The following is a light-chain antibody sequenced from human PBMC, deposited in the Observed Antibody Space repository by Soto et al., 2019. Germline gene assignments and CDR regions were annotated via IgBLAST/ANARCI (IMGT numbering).Light chain of an antibody. V-gene: IGKV3-15*01. Sequence: EIVMTQSPATLSVSPGERATLSCRAGQNIHTNLAWYQQKPGQAHSLLIYAASTRATGIPDRFSGSGSGTDFTLTISRLEPEDFAVYYCQQRSNWPQFGQGTRLE. CDR1: QNIHTN. CDR2: AAS. CDR3: QQRSNWPQ. J-gene: IGKJ5*01.